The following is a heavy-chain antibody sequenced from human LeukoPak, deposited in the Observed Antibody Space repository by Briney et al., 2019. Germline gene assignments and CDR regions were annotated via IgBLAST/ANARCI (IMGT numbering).Heavy chain of an antibody. CDR2: IDHRGTA. Sequence: PSETLSLTCAVYGASYNAYYWSWIRQPPGKGLEWIGDIDHRGTATYNPSLKSRLTISAGASKNQFSLKLNSVTDADTAVYYCAVGITILGVAASFDSWGQGNLVIVSS. V-gene: IGHV4-34*01. D-gene: IGHD3-3*01. CDR1: GASYNAYY. J-gene: IGHJ4*02. CDR3: AVGITILGVAASFDS.